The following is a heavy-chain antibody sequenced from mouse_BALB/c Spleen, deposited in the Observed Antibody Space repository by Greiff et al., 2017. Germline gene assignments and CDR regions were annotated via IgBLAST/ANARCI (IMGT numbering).Heavy chain of an antibody. CDR3: ANLPYGSHAMDY. J-gene: IGHJ4*01. CDR1: GYTFTIYW. Sequence: VQLQQSGAELAKPGASVKMSCKASGYTFTIYWMHWVKQRPGQGLEWIGYINPSTGYTEYNQKFKDKATLTADKSSSTAYMQLSSLTSEDSAVYYCANLPYGSHAMDYWGQGTSVTVSS. D-gene: IGHD1-1*01. V-gene: IGHV1-7*01. CDR2: INPSTGYT.